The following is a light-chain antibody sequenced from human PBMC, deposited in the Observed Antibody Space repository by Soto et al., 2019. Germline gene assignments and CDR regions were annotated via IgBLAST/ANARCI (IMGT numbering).Light chain of an antibody. Sequence: AIQLTQSPSSLSASVGDRVTITCRASQGISSALAWDQQKPGKAPKLLIYDASSLESGVPSRFSGSGSGTDFTLTISSLQPEDFATYYCQQFNSYPHSYTFGQGTKLEIK. CDR2: DAS. V-gene: IGKV1-13*02. J-gene: IGKJ2*01. CDR3: QQFNSYPHSYT. CDR1: QGISSA.